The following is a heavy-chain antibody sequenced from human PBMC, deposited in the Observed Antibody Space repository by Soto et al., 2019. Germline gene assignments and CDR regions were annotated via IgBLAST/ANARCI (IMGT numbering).Heavy chain of an antibody. CDR1: GGTFSSYA. Sequence: QVQLVQSGAEVKKPGSSVKVSCKASGGTFSSYAISWVRQAPGQGLEWMGGIIPIFGTANYAQKFQGRLTITAHESTSTDYMELSSLRSEDTAVYYCAREMGCGGNSDYFDYWGQGTLVTVSS. CDR3: AREMGCGGNSDYFDY. D-gene: IGHD2-21*02. J-gene: IGHJ4*02. CDR2: IIPIFGTA. V-gene: IGHV1-69*12.